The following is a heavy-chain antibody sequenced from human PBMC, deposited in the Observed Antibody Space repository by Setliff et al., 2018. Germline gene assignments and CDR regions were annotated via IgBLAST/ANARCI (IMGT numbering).Heavy chain of an antibody. V-gene: IGHV4-59*12. CDR1: GDSINDYY. D-gene: IGHD6-6*01. CDR3: ARGRNIASRLLDS. Sequence: SETLSLTCTVSGDSINDYYWSWIRQPPGKGLEWIGYVFFTGDTDYNPSLKSRVTLSLDTAKNQFSLKLSSVTAADTAVYYCARGRNIASRLLDSWGQGTLVTVS. J-gene: IGHJ4*02. CDR2: VFFTGDT.